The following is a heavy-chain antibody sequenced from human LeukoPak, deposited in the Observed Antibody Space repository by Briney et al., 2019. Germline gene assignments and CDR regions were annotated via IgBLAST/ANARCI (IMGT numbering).Heavy chain of an antibody. D-gene: IGHD3-16*01. J-gene: IGHJ4*02. CDR3: ARGSSYGFSMGY. CDR1: GYTFTSYG. Sequence: ASVKVSCKASGYTFTSYGISWVRQAPGQGLEWMGWISAYNGDTNYAQKPQGRVTMTTDTSTSTAYMELRSLRSDDTAVYYCARGSSYGFSMGYWGQGTLVTVSS. V-gene: IGHV1-18*01. CDR2: ISAYNGDT.